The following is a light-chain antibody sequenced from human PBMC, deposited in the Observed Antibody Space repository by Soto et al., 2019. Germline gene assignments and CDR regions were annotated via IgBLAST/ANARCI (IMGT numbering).Light chain of an antibody. CDR1: SSDVGGSNY. J-gene: IGLJ1*01. CDR2: DVS. Sequence: QSALTQPASVSGSPGQSITISCTGTSSDVGGSNYVSWYQQHPGKAPKLMIYDVSNRPSGVSNRFSGSKSGNTASLTISGLQAEDEADYYCGSYSISSTLYVFGTRTKVTVL. V-gene: IGLV2-14*03. CDR3: GSYSISSTLYV.